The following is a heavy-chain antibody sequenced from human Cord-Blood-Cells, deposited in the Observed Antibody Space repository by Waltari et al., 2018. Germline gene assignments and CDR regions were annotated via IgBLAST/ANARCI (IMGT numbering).Heavy chain of an antibody. V-gene: IGHV4-34*01. D-gene: IGHD1-1*01. Sequence: QVQLQQWGAGLLKPSETLSLPCAVYGGSFSGYYWSWIRPPPGKGLEWIGEINHSGSTNYNPSLKSRVTISVDTSKNQFSLKLSSVTAADTAVYYCARRDWNASPRGNYYYYGMDVWGQGTTVTVSS. CDR2: INHSGST. CDR1: GGSFSGYY. CDR3: ARRDWNASPRGNYYYYGMDV. J-gene: IGHJ6*02.